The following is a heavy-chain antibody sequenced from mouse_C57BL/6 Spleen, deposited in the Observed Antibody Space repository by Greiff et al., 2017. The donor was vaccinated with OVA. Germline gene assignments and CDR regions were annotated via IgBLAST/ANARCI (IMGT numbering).Heavy chain of an antibody. Sequence: VKLQESGPGLVQPSQSLSITCTVSGFSLTSYGVHWVRQSPGKGLEWLGVIWSGGSTDYNAAFISRLSISKDNSKSQVFFKMNSLQADDTAIYYCARMGDYWYFDVWGTGTTVTVSS. CDR1: GFSLTSYG. CDR2: IWSGGST. V-gene: IGHV2-2*01. J-gene: IGHJ1*03. CDR3: ARMGDYWYFDV.